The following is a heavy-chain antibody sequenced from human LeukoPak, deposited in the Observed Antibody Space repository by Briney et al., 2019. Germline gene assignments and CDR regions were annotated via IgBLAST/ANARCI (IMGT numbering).Heavy chain of an antibody. J-gene: IGHJ4*02. CDR3: ARENYYDSSDYFDY. CDR1: GFTFSSYS. CDR2: ISSSSSYI. Sequence: SGGSLRLSCAASGFTFSSYSMNWGRQAPGKGLEWVSSISSSSSYIYYADSVKGRFTISRDNAKNSLYLQMNSLRAEDTAVYYCARENYYDSSDYFDYWGQGTLVTVSS. V-gene: IGHV3-21*01. D-gene: IGHD3-22*01.